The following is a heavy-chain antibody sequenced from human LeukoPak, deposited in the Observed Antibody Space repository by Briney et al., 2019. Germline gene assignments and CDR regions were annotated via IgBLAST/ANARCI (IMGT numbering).Heavy chain of an antibody. CDR3: ARTVHRPAFVWEPLGYFDY. CDR1: GYTFTSYG. V-gene: IGHV1-69*05. CDR2: IIPIFGTA. Sequence: GASVKVSCKASGYTFTSYGISWVRQAPGQGLEWMGGIIPIFGTANYAQKFQGRVTITTDESTSTAYMELSSLRSEDTAVYYCARTVHRPAFVWEPLGYFDYWGQGTLVTVSS. D-gene: IGHD1-26*01. J-gene: IGHJ4*02.